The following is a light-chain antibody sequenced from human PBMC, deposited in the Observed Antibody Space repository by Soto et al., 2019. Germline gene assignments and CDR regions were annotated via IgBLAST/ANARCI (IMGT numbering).Light chain of an antibody. Sequence: EIVLTQSPGTLSLSPGERATLSCRASQSVDSSYLAWYQQTPGQAPRLLIYGASSRATGIPDRFSGSGSGTDFTLTISRLEPEDFAVYYCQQYGSSPRTFGQGTKVDIK. CDR1: QSVDSSY. CDR2: GAS. J-gene: IGKJ1*01. V-gene: IGKV3-20*01. CDR3: QQYGSSPRT.